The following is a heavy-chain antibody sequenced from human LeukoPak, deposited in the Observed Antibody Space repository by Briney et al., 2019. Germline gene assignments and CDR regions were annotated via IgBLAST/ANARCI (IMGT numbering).Heavy chain of an antibody. CDR3: ARNSTYYYDRSTYSYFDN. V-gene: IGHV4-39*01. Sequence: SETLSLTCTVSGGSIRSSSYYWGWIRQPPGKGLEWIGSIYYSGSTHYNPSLKSRVTISVDTSKNQLSLKLSSVTAADTAMYYCARNSTYYYDRSTYSYFDNWGQGTLVTVSS. CDR2: IYYSGST. J-gene: IGHJ4*02. CDR1: GGSIRSSSYY. D-gene: IGHD3-22*01.